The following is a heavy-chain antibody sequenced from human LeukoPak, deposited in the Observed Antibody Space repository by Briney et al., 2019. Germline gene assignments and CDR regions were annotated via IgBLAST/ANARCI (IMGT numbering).Heavy chain of an antibody. CDR3: SRGPYCSSGSCYPDPDAFDI. D-gene: IGHD2-15*01. V-gene: IGHV3-49*04. J-gene: IGHJ3*02. CDR2: IRSKSYGGTT. CDR1: GFTLGDYA. Sequence: GGSLRLSCTACGFTLGDYAMAWVRQAPGKGREWVGFIRSKSYGGTTEYAASVKGRFTISRDDSKSIAYLQMNSLKTEDTAVYYCSRGPYCSSGSCYPDPDAFDIWGQGTVVTFSS.